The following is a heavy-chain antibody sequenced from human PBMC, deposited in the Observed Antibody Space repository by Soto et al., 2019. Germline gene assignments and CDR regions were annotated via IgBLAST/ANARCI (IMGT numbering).Heavy chain of an antibody. CDR1: VFTFIGDW. Sequence: GWSLRLSCTSSVFTFIGDWMHWVRQAPGKGLVWVSRIDPYETGISYADSVKGRFTISRDNAKSTLYLQMNSLRVEDTAVYYCTRDTFGARDYWGQGTLVTVSS. CDR2: IDPYETGI. J-gene: IGHJ4*02. V-gene: IGHV3-74*01. D-gene: IGHD3-10*01. CDR3: TRDTFGARDY.